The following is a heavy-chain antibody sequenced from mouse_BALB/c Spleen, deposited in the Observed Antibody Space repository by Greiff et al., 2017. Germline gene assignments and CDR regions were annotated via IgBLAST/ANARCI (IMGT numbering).Heavy chain of an antibody. Sequence: VQLQQSGAELVKPGASVKLSCTASGFNIQDTYMHWVKQRPEQGLEWIGRIDPANGNTKYAPKFQGKATITADTSANAAYLQLSSLTSEDTAVYYCARDDPYCYDYWGQGTALTVSS. V-gene: IGHV14-3*02. CDR3: ARDDPYCYDY. CDR2: IDPANGNT. J-gene: IGHJ2*01. CDR1: GFNIQDTY. D-gene: IGHD2-3*01.